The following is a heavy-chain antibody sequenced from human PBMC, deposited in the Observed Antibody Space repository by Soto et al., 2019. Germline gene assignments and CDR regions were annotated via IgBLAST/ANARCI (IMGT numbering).Heavy chain of an antibody. J-gene: IGHJ4*02. CDR3: ARDREGGWLVISHYGDY. CDR1: GFTVSSYA. V-gene: IGHV3-30-3*01. D-gene: IGHD6-19*01. CDR2: ISYDGSNK. Sequence: QVQLVESGGGVVQPGRSLRLSCAASGFTVSSYAMHWVRQAPGKGLEWVAVISYDGSNKYYAESVKGRFTISRDNSKNTLYLQMNSRRAEDTAVYYCARDREGGWLVISHYGDYWGQGTLVTVSS.